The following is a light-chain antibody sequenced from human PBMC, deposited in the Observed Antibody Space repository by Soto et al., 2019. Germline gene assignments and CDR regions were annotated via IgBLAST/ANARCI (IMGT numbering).Light chain of an antibody. V-gene: IGKV1-5*03. CDR2: KAS. J-gene: IGKJ1*01. CDR1: QRISSW. CDR3: QQYNTYSQT. Sequence: DIQMTQSPPTLSASVGDRVTITCRASQRISSWLAWYQQKPGKAPKLLIYKASTLESGVSSRFSGSGSGTEFTLTISSLQPDDFATYYCQQYNTYSQTFGQGTKVDIK.